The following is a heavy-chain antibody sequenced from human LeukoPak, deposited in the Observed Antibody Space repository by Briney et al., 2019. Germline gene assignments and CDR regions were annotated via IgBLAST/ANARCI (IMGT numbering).Heavy chain of an antibody. CDR3: ARISGSDLSIDY. J-gene: IGHJ4*02. CDR1: GFTFSSNG. Sequence: PGGSLRLSCAASGFTFSSNGMHWVRQAPGKGLEWVAVIWYDGSKKYYSDSVKGRFTISRDNSKNTLYLQMDSLRAEDTAVYYCARISGSDLSIDYWGQGTLVTVSS. V-gene: IGHV3-33*01. D-gene: IGHD3-10*01. CDR2: IWYDGSKK.